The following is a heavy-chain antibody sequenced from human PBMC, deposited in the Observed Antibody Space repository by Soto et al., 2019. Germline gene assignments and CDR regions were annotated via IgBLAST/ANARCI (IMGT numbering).Heavy chain of an antibody. D-gene: IGHD2-15*01. CDR2: IYYSGST. CDR1: GGSISSGGYY. Sequence: QVQLQESGPGLVKPSRTLSLTCTVSGGSISSGGYYWSWIRQHPGKGLEWIGYIYYSGSTYYNPSLKSRVTISVDTSKNQFSLKLSSVTAADTAVYYCAREREVVVAATQYNWFDPWGQGTLVTVSS. CDR3: AREREVVVAATQYNWFDP. V-gene: IGHV4-31*03. J-gene: IGHJ5*02.